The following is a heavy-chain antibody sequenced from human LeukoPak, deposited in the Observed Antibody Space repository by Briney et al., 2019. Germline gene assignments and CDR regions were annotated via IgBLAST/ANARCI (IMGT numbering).Heavy chain of an antibody. Sequence: PSETLSLTCTVSGGSISSYYWSWIRQPPGEGLEWIGYIYYSGSTNYNPSLKSRVTISVDTSKNQFSLKLSSVTAADTAVYYCARVFVDLNYYCYYMDVWGKGTTVTVSS. V-gene: IGHV4-59*01. D-gene: IGHD3-10*02. J-gene: IGHJ6*03. CDR2: IYYSGST. CDR3: ARVFVDLNYYCYYMDV. CDR1: GGSISSYY.